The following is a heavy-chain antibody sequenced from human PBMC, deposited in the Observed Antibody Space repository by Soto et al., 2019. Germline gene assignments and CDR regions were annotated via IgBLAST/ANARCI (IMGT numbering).Heavy chain of an antibody. Sequence: SVKVSCKASGYTFTSYGIGWVRQAPGQGLEWMGWINAGNGNTKYSQKFQGRVTITRDTSASTAYMELSSLRSEDTAVYYCARVFRVSSGSNWFDPWGQGTLVTVSS. CDR3: ARVFRVSSGSNWFDP. CDR2: INAGNGNT. V-gene: IGHV1-3*01. D-gene: IGHD1-26*01. J-gene: IGHJ5*02. CDR1: GYTFTSYG.